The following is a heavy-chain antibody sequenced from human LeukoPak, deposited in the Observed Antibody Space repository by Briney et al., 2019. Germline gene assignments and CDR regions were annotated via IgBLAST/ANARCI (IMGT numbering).Heavy chain of an antibody. D-gene: IGHD6-6*01. CDR2: ISSSGSTI. V-gene: IGHV3-11*01. CDR1: GFTFSDYY. J-gene: IGHJ4*02. CDR3: AREPVDSSSFRTSDY. Sequence: GGALRLSCAASGFTFSDYYMSWIRQAPGKGVEWVSYISSSGSTIYYADSVKGRFTLSRDNAKNSLYLQMNSLRAEDTAVYYCAREPVDSSSFRTSDYWGQGTLVTVPS.